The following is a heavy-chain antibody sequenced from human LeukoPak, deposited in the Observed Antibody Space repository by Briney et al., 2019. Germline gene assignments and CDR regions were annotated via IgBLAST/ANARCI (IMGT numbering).Heavy chain of an antibody. V-gene: IGHV3-7*01. D-gene: IGHD3-9*01. CDR1: GFTFSSYW. Sequence: GGSLRLSCAASGFTFSSYWMTWVRQAPGKGLEWVANIKQDGSEKYYVDSVKGRFTISRDNAKKSMYLQMNSLRAEDTAVYYCARGTLRYFDFDYWGQGTLVTVSS. CDR2: IKQDGSEK. CDR3: ARGTLRYFDFDY. J-gene: IGHJ4*02.